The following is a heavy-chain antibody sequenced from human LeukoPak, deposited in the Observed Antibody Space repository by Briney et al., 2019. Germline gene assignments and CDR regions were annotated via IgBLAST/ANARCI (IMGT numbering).Heavy chain of an antibody. V-gene: IGHV3-23*01. Sequence: GGSLRLSCAASGFTFSSWVRQAPGKGLEWASTISGSGGSRSYADSVKGRFTISRDNSKNTLYLQMNSLRAEDTAVYYCAKDHHSKGWSFGYWGQGTLVTVSS. D-gene: IGHD6-19*01. CDR2: ISGSGGSR. CDR3: AKDHHSKGWSFGY. J-gene: IGHJ4*02. CDR1: GFTFSS.